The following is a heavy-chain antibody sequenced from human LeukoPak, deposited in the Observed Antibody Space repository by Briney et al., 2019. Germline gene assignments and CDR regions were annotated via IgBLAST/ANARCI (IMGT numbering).Heavy chain of an antibody. CDR1: GGSISSGGYY. Sequence: SETLSLTCTVSGGSISSGGYYWSWIRQHPGKGLEWIGYIYYSGSTYYNPSLKSRVTISVDTSKNQFSLKLSSVIAADTAVYYCAAKGYSYGWGAYYFDYWGQGTLVTVSS. J-gene: IGHJ4*02. D-gene: IGHD5-18*01. V-gene: IGHV4-31*03. CDR2: IYYSGST. CDR3: AAKGYSYGWGAYYFDY.